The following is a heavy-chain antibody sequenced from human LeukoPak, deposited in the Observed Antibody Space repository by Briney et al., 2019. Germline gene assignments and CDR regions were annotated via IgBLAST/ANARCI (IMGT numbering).Heavy chain of an antibody. Sequence: GGSLRLSCAASGFTFSDYYMSWIRQAPGKGLEWVSYISSSGSSTYYADSVKGRFTISRDNAKNTVYLQMNSLRAEDTALYYCARDRGSTEFDYWGQGTLVTVSS. CDR2: ISSSGSST. J-gene: IGHJ4*02. V-gene: IGHV3-11*04. CDR3: ARDRGSTEFDY. D-gene: IGHD2-2*01. CDR1: GFTFSDYY.